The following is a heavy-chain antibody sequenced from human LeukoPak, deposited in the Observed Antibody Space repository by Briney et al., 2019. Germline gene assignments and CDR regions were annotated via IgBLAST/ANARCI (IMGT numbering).Heavy chain of an antibody. V-gene: IGHV3-53*01. Sequence: GGSLRLSCAASGFTVSSNYMSWVRQAPGKGLEWVSVIYSGGSTYYADSVKGRFTISRDNSKNTVNLQMNSLRPEDTAVYYCAREGEYSSSLDPWGQGTLVTVSS. CDR1: GFTVSSNY. CDR3: AREGEYSSSLDP. D-gene: IGHD6-6*01. J-gene: IGHJ5*02. CDR2: IYSGGST.